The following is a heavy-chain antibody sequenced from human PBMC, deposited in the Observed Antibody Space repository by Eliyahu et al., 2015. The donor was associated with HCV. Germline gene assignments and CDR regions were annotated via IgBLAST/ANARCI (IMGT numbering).Heavy chain of an antibody. D-gene: IGHD6-6*01. J-gene: IGHJ6*02. Sequence: VQLVEXGGGVVQPEXSLXLSCEAXXFSFXSYAMXWVRQAPGKGLEXVAVKSYDGSHEDYADSVKGRFTLSRDNSKNTLYLQMNSLRTEDTAVYYCAKDLAPRHYYGMDVWGQGTTVTVAS. CDR3: AKDLAPRHYYGMDV. CDR1: XFSFXSYA. V-gene: IGHV3-30*18. CDR2: KSYDGSHE.